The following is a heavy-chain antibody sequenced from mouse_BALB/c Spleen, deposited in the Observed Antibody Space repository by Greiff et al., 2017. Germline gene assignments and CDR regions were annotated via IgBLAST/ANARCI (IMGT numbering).Heavy chain of an antibody. Sequence: VQLQESGAELVRPGTSVKVSCKASGYAFTNYLIEWVKQRPGQGLEWIGVINPGSGGTNYNEKFKGKATLTADKSSSTAYMQLSSLTSDDSAVYFCARRDLYYAMDYWGQGTSVTVSS. D-gene: IGHD3-3*01. J-gene: IGHJ4*01. V-gene: IGHV1-54*01. CDR2: INPGSGGT. CDR3: ARRDLYYAMDY. CDR1: GYAFTNYL.